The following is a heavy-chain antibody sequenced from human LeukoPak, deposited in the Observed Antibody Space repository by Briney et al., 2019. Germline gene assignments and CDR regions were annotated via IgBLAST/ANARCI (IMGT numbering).Heavy chain of an antibody. CDR3: VRGYCSDATCYHFDY. Sequence: SETLSLTCTVSGASITSYYWNWIRQPPGKGLEWIGYFYYSGSDNYNPSLKSRITISVDTSKNQFSLKLSSVTAADTAVYYCVRGYCSDATCYHFDYWGQGTLVTVSS. CDR2: FYYSGSD. V-gene: IGHV4-59*01. D-gene: IGHD2-15*01. J-gene: IGHJ4*02. CDR1: GASITSYY.